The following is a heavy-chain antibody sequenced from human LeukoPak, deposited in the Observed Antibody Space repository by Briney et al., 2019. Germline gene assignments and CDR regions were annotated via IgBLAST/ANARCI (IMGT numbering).Heavy chain of an antibody. J-gene: IGHJ4*02. V-gene: IGHV4-4*02. CDR2: IYHSGST. D-gene: IGHD6-13*01. Sequence: SETLSLTCAVSGASISSNNWWWSWVRQPPGKGLEWIGEIYHSGSTNYNPSLKSRVTMSVDKSKNQFSLKLSSVTAADTAVYYCAGAEPRGIIWFPYWGQGTLVTVSS. CDR3: AGAEPRGIIWFPY. CDR1: GASISSNNW.